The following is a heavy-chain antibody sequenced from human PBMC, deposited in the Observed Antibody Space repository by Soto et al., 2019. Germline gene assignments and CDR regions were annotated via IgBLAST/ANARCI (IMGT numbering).Heavy chain of an antibody. CDR3: AHTFGGTSWPNDAFNI. Sequence: QITLKESGPTLVKPTQSLTLTCTVSGFSLSGDGVGVGWIRQPPGKALEWLALIYWDDDQRYSPSLKTRLTITKDTSKNQVALTMTNMDPVYTATYYCAHTFGGTSWPNDAFNIWGQGTVVTVSS. CDR2: IYWDDDQ. J-gene: IGHJ3*02. V-gene: IGHV2-5*02. CDR1: GFSLSGDGVG. D-gene: IGHD2-2*01.